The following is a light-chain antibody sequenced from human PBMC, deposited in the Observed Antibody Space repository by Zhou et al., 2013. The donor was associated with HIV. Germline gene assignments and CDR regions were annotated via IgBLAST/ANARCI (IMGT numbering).Light chain of an antibody. CDR1: QSVSSRY. Sequence: EIVLTQSPGTLSLSPGERATLSCRASQSVSSRYLAWYQQRPGQAPRVLIYDTSSRATGIPARFSGSGSGTEFTLTISSLQSEDFAVYYCQQYNNWPPYTFGQGTKLEIK. V-gene: IGKV3-15*01. J-gene: IGKJ2*01. CDR3: QQYNNWPPYT. CDR2: DTS.